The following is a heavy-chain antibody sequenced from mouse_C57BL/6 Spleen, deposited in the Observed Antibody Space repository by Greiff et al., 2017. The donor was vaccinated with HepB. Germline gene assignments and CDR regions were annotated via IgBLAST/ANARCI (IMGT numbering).Heavy chain of an antibody. CDR1: GFTFSDYY. CDR3: ARRYYGSSFYRYAMDY. CDR2: ISNGGGST. V-gene: IGHV5-12*01. D-gene: IGHD1-1*01. J-gene: IGHJ4*01. Sequence: EVKLVESGGGLVQPGGSLKLSCAASGFTFSDYYMYWVRQTPEKRLEWVAYISNGGGSTYYPDTVKGRFTISRDNSKNTLYLQMSRLKSEDTAMYYCARRYYGSSFYRYAMDYWGQGTSVTVSS.